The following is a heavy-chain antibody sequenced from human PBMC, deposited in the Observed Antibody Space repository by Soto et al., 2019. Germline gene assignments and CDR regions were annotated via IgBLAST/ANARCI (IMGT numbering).Heavy chain of an antibody. V-gene: IGHV3-33*01. Sequence: QVQLVESGGGVVQPGRSLRLSCAPSGFTFSSYGMHWVRQAPGKGLEWVAVIWYDGSNKYYADSVKGRFTISRDNSKNTLFLQMNSLRAEDTAVYYCARDRQQQLAHDGDWYFDLWGRGTLVTVSS. CDR2: IWYDGSNK. CDR1: GFTFSSYG. CDR3: ARDRQQQLAHDGDWYFDL. D-gene: IGHD6-13*01. J-gene: IGHJ2*01.